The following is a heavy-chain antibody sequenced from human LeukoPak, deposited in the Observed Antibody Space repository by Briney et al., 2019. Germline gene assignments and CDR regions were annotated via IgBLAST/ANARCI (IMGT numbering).Heavy chain of an antibody. D-gene: IGHD2/OR15-2a*01. Sequence: GGSLRLSCAAYGFTFSSYAMSWVRQAPGKGLEWVSAIRGSGGSTYYADSVKGRFTISRDNSKNTLYLQMNSLRAEDTAVYYCGRPPRPPFLYYFDYWGQGTLVTVSS. CDR2: IRGSGGST. J-gene: IGHJ4*02. V-gene: IGHV3-23*01. CDR1: GFTFSSYA. CDR3: GRPPRPPFLYYFDY.